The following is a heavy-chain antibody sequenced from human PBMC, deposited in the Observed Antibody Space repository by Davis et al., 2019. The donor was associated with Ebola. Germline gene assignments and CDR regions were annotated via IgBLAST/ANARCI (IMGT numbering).Heavy chain of an antibody. V-gene: IGHV5-51*01. CDR3: ARRKLESGNYCDAFDI. D-gene: IGHD1-26*01. CDR2: IYPGDSDI. CDR1: GYIFTSYW. Sequence: GESLKISCKGSGYIFTSYWIGWVRQMPGKGLEWMGIIYPGDSDIRYSPSFQGQVTISADKSISTAYLQWSSLKASDTAMYYCARRKLESGNYCDAFDIWGQGTMVTVSS. J-gene: IGHJ3*02.